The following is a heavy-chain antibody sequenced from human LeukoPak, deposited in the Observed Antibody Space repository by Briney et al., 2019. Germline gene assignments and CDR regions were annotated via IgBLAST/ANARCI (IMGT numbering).Heavy chain of an antibody. D-gene: IGHD3-10*01. CDR1: GYTFSNFD. CDR2: MNPNSGNT. Sequence: ASVKVSCKASGYTFSNFDIDWVRQATGQGLEWLGWMNPNSGNTGYAQNFQGRVTMTRDTSTSTAYMELSSLTSEDTAVYYCARGPSGSYFGYSRGDWGQGTLVTVSS. J-gene: IGHJ4*02. V-gene: IGHV1-8*01. CDR3: ARGPSGSYFGYSRGD.